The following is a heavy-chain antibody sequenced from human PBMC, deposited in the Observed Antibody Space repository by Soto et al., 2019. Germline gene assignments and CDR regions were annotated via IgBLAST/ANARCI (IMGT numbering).Heavy chain of an antibody. Sequence: QVQLQESGPGLVKPSETLSLTCTVAGGTISSWYWSWIRQPPGKGLEWIGYIYYSGSTNCNPSLTSRVPRSVDTSKNQFSLKLSSVTAADTAVYYCARRYGSAIDYWGQGTLVPVSS. CDR1: GGTISSWY. V-gene: IGHV4-59*08. J-gene: IGHJ4*02. D-gene: IGHD1-26*01. CDR2: IYYSGST. CDR3: ARRYGSAIDY.